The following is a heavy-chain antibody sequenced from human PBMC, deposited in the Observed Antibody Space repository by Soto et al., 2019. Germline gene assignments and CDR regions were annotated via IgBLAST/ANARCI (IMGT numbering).Heavy chain of an antibody. Sequence: GGSLRLSCAASGFTFSSYGMHWVRQAPGKGLEWVAVISYDGSNKYYADSVKGRFTISRDNSKNTLYLQMNSLRAEDTAVYYCAKEQPMSAEYFDYWGKGTLVT. CDR1: GFTFSSYG. CDR3: AKEQPMSAEYFDY. V-gene: IGHV3-30*18. CDR2: ISYDGSNK. J-gene: IGHJ4*02.